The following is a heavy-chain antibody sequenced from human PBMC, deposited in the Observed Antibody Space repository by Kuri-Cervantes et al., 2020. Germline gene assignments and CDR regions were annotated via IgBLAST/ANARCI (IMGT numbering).Heavy chain of an antibody. D-gene: IGHD3-22*01. CDR3: AREYGSSGYYGMDV. V-gene: IGHV3-30*03. Sequence: GGSLRLSCAASGFTVSSNYTSWVRQAPGKGLEWVAVISYDGSNKYHADSVKGRFTISRDNSKNTLYLQMNSLRAEDTAVYYCAREYGSSGYYGMDVWGQGTTDTVSS. J-gene: IGHJ6*02. CDR1: GFTVSSNY. CDR2: ISYDGSNK.